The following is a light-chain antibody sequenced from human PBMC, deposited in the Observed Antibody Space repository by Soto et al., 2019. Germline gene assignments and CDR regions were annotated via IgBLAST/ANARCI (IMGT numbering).Light chain of an antibody. V-gene: IGKV1-9*01. Sequence: IQLTQSPSSLSASVGDRVTITCRASQDIAIYLAWYQQKPGEAPKLLIYAASTLYGGVPSRFSGSGSGTDFALTITSLQAEDFATYYCQQLRTYPSTFGGGTKVEIK. CDR1: QDIAIY. J-gene: IGKJ4*01. CDR3: QQLRTYPST. CDR2: AAS.